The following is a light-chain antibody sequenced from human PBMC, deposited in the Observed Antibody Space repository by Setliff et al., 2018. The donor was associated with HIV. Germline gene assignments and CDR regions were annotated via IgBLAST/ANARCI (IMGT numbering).Light chain of an antibody. V-gene: IGLV2-14*01. CDR2: EVS. J-gene: IGLJ1*01. CDR1: SSDVGGYKY. CDR3: SSYTSRNTLV. Sequence: QSVLTQPASVSGSPGQSITISCTGTSSDVGGYKYVYWYQQHPGKAPKLMIYEVSNRPSGISNRFSGSKSGNTASLTISGLQAEDGADYYCSSYTSRNTLVFGTGTKVTVL.